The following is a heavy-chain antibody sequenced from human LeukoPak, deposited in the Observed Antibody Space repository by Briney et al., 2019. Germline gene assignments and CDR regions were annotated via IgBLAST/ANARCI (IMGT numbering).Heavy chain of an antibody. J-gene: IGHJ4*02. D-gene: IGHD6-19*01. CDR1: GGPISSSSSY. V-gene: IGHV4-39*01. CDR3: ARAVAGLFDY. Sequence: SETLSLTCTVSGGPISSSSSYWGWIRQPPGKGLEWIGSIYYSGSTYYNPSLKSRVTISVDTSKNQFSLKLSSVTAADTAVYYCARAVAGLFDYWGQGTLVTVSS. CDR2: IYYSGST.